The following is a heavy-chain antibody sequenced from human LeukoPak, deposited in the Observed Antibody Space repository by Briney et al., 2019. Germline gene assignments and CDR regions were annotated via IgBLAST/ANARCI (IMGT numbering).Heavy chain of an antibody. D-gene: IGHD1-26*01. Sequence: GGSLRLSCAASGFTFSSYWMHWVRQAPGKGLEWVSGINWNGGSTGYADSVKGRFTISRDNAKNSLYLQMNSLRAEDTALYYCARPQTYSGGYYYFDYWGQGTLVTVSS. V-gene: IGHV3-20*04. J-gene: IGHJ4*02. CDR3: ARPQTYSGGYYYFDY. CDR2: INWNGGST. CDR1: GFTFSSYW.